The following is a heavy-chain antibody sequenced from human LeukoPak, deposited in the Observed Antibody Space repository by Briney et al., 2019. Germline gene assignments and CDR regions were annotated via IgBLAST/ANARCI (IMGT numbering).Heavy chain of an antibody. D-gene: IGHD6-13*01. J-gene: IGHJ4*02. CDR1: GGSISSGGYS. Sequence: SQTLSLTCTVSGGSISSGGYSWSWIRQPPGKGLEWIGYIYHSGSTYYNPSLKSRVTISVDRSKNQFSLKLSSVTAADTAVYYCARGGAAAGCDYWGQGTLVTVSS. V-gene: IGHV4-30-2*01. CDR2: IYHSGST. CDR3: ARGGAAAGCDY.